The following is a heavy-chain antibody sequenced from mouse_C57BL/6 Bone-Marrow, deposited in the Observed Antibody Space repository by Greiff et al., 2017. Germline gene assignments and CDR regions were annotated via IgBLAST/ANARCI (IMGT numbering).Heavy chain of an antibody. J-gene: IGHJ2*01. CDR2: IYPSDSET. V-gene: IGHV1-61*01. D-gene: IGHD1-1*01. CDR1: GYTFTSYW. Sequence: QVQLQQPGAELVRPGSSVKLSCKASGYTFTSYWMDWVKQRPGQGLEWIGNIYPSDSETHYNQKFKAKATLTVDKSSSTAYRQLSSLTSEDSAVYYVARSEVSTVGATFDYWGQGTPLTVSS. CDR3: ARSEVSTVGATFDY.